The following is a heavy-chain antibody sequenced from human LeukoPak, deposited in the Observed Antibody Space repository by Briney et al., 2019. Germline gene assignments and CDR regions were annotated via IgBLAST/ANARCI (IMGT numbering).Heavy chain of an antibody. CDR1: GYTFTSYG. CDR3: ARGVYCNNGVCYPDY. D-gene: IGHD2-8*01. CDR2: ISAYNGNT. Sequence: ASVKVSCKASGYTFTSYGISWVRQAPGQGLEWMGWISAYNGNTNYAQKLQGRVTMTTDTSTSTAYMELRSLRSDDTAVYYCARGVYCNNGVCYPDYWGQGTLVTVSS. V-gene: IGHV1-18*01. J-gene: IGHJ4*02.